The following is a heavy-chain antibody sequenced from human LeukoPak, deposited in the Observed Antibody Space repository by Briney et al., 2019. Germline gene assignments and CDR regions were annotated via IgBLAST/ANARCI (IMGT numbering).Heavy chain of an antibody. CDR2: IYNSGNS. CDR3: ALRRLTSAQIIEDNWFDP. J-gene: IGHJ5*02. CDR1: GGSVSTYY. V-gene: IGHV4-4*07. Sequence: SETLSLTCTVSGGSVSTYYWSWIRQPAGKGLEWIGRIYNSGNSNYSPSLKSRVTISLDTSKNQFSLRLTSVTAADTAVYYCALRRLTSAQIIEDNWFDPWGQGTLVTVSS. D-gene: IGHD2/OR15-2a*01.